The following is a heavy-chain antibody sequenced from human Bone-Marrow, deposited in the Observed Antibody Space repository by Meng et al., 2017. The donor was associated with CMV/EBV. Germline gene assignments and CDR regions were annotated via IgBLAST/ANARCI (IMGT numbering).Heavy chain of an antibody. CDR3: TTPYCSSTSCSPLYYYYYGMDV. D-gene: IGHD2-2*01. V-gene: IGHV3-15*01. J-gene: IGHJ6*02. Sequence: GESPKISCAASGFTFSNAWMSWVRQAPGKGLEWVGRIKSKTDGGTTDYAAPVKGRFTISRDDSKNTLYLQMNSLKTEDTAVYYCTTPYCSSTSCSPLYYYYYGMDVWGQGTTVTVSS. CDR2: IKSKTDGGTT. CDR1: GFTFSNAW.